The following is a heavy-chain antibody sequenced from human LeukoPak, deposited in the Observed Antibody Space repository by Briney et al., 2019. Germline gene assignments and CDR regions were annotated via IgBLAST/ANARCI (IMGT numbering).Heavy chain of an antibody. J-gene: IGHJ4*02. CDR3: ARDKGTLGGDY. Sequence: ASVKVSCKASGYTFTAYYVHWVRQAPGQGLEWMGLINPNCGGTNYAQRLQGRVTMTRDTSISTAYMELSNLTSDDTAVYFCARDKGTLGGDYWGQGTLLTVSS. V-gene: IGHV1-2*02. D-gene: IGHD3-16*01. CDR1: GYTFTAYY. CDR2: INPNCGGT.